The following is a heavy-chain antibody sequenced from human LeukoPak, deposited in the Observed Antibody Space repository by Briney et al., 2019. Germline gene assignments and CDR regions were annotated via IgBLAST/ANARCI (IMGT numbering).Heavy chain of an antibody. Sequence: SSVTLSLTCTVSGGSISSYYWSWIRQPAGKGLEWIGRIYTSGSTNYNPSLKSRVTMSVDTSKNQFSLKLSSVTAADTAVYYCARDRDLYCSSTSCYPHFDPWGQGTLVTVSS. V-gene: IGHV4-4*07. CDR2: IYTSGST. J-gene: IGHJ5*02. CDR1: GGSISSYY. CDR3: ARDRDLYCSSTSCYPHFDP. D-gene: IGHD2-2*01.